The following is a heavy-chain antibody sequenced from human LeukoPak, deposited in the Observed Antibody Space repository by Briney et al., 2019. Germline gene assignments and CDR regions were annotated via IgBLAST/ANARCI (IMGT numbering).Heavy chain of an antibody. CDR1: GFIFSSNS. Sequence: GGSLRLSCAASGFIFSSNSMNWVRQAPGKGLEWVSYISSSSSIKYYADSVKGRFTISRDNAKNSLYLQMNSLRAEDTALYYCAREMAIIYFDFWGQGTLVTVSS. CDR3: AREMAIIYFDF. V-gene: IGHV3-48*01. CDR2: ISSSSSIK. J-gene: IGHJ4*02. D-gene: IGHD5-24*01.